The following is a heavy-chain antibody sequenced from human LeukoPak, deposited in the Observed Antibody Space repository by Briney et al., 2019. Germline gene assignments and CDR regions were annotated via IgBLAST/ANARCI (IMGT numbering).Heavy chain of an antibody. D-gene: IGHD3-10*01. CDR3: ASYGSGTQTPGSPPYYMDV. CDR1: GGSISRSSYY. Sequence: NPSETLSLTCTVSGGSISRSSYYWGWIRQPPGKGLEWIGSIYYSGSTYYNPSLKSGVTISVDTSKNQFSLKLSSVTAADTAVYYCASYGSGTQTPGSPPYYMDVWGKGTTVTISS. J-gene: IGHJ6*03. V-gene: IGHV4-39*01. CDR2: IYYSGST.